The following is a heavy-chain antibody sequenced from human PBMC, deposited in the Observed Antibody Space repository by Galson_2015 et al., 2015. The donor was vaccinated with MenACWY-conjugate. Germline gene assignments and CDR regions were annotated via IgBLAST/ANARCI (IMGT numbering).Heavy chain of an antibody. CDR2: IIPIFGTA. CDR3: ARDRLGYCSSTSCAGFDP. Sequence: SVKVSCKASGGTFSSYAISWVRQAPGQGLEWMGGIIPIFGTANYAQKFQGRVTITADESTSTAYMELSSLRSEDTAVYYCARDRLGYCSSTSCAGFDPWGQGTLVTVSS. J-gene: IGHJ5*02. CDR1: GGTFSSYA. V-gene: IGHV1-69*13. D-gene: IGHD2-2*01.